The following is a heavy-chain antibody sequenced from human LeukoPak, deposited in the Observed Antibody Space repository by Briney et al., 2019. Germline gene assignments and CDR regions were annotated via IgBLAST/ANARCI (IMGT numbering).Heavy chain of an antibody. D-gene: IGHD4-17*01. V-gene: IGHV3-11*04. CDR3: ARGDEGDTTVLRGGYFDY. CDR1: GFTFSDYF. J-gene: IGHJ4*02. CDR2: ITSSGTTT. Sequence: GGSLRLSCAASGFTFSDYFMTWIRQAPGKGLEYISFITSSGTTTYYADSLKGRFTISRDNAKNSLYLQVDSLRAEDTAVYYCARGDEGDTTVLRGGYFDYWGQGTLVTVSS.